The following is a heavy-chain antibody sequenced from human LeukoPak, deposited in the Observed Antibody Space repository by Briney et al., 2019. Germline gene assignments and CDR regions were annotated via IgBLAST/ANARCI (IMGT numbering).Heavy chain of an antibody. V-gene: IGHV1-46*01. D-gene: IGHD4-23*01. Sequence: GASVKVSCKASGYTFTSYYXXXVRRAPGQGLEWMGIINTSGGSTTYAXKFQGRVSMTRDTSTSTVYLEVSSLRSEDTAVYYCARSQGGNTLWFDPWGQGTLVTVSS. J-gene: IGHJ5*02. CDR3: ARSQGGNTLWFDP. CDR2: INTSGGST. CDR1: GYTFTSYY.